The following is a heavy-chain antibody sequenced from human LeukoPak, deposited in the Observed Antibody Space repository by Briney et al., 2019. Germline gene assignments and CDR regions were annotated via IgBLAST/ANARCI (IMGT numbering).Heavy chain of an antibody. CDR2: ITGSGGST. J-gene: IGHJ5*02. D-gene: IGHD3-10*01. V-gene: IGHV3-23*01. CDR1: GFTFSSYA. CDR3: AKDFDGRRSGKGFDP. Sequence: GGSLRLSCAASGFTFSSYAMNWVRQAPGKGLEWVSAITGSGGSTYYADSVKGRFTISRDNSKNTLYLQMNSLRAEDTAVYYCAKDFDGRRSGKGFDPWGQGTLVTVSS.